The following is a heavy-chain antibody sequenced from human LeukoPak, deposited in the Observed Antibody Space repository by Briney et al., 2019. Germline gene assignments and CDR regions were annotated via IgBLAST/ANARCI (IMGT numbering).Heavy chain of an antibody. CDR1: GYTFTGYY. CDR2: INPNSGGT. D-gene: IGHD1-26*01. J-gene: IGHJ6*02. CDR3: ASTIRYSGSRRPQDYYYGMDV. Sequence: ASVKVSCKASGYTFTGYYMHWVRQAPGQGLEWMGWINPNSGGTNYAQKFQGRVTMTRDTSISTAYMELSRLRSDDTAVYYCASTIRYSGSRRPQDYYYGMDVWGQGTTVTVSS. V-gene: IGHV1-2*02.